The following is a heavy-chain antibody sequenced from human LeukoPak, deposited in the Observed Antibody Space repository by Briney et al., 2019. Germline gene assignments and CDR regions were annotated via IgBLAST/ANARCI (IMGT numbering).Heavy chain of an antibody. Sequence: ASVKVSCKASGYTFTSYDFNWVRQATGQRPEWMGWMSPNSSDTGYAQKFQDRVTMTRNTSISTAYMELSSLRSDDTAVYYCARGPPNWGYDYWGPGTLVTVSS. CDR3: ARGPPNWGYDY. V-gene: IGHV1-8*01. J-gene: IGHJ4*02. CDR1: GYTFTSYD. D-gene: IGHD7-27*01. CDR2: MSPNSSDT.